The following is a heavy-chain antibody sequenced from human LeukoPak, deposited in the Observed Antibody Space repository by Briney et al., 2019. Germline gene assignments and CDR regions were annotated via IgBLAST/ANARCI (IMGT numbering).Heavy chain of an antibody. CDR3: ARVKGSYYAFDAFDI. V-gene: IGHV3-7*01. J-gene: IGHJ3*02. Sequence: GGSLRLSCAASGFTLSSYWMSWVRQAPGKGLEWVANIKQDGSEKYYVDSVKGRFTISRDNAKNSLYLQMNSLRAEDTAVYYCARVKGSYYAFDAFDIWGQGTMVTVSS. D-gene: IGHD1-26*01. CDR1: GFTLSSYW. CDR2: IKQDGSEK.